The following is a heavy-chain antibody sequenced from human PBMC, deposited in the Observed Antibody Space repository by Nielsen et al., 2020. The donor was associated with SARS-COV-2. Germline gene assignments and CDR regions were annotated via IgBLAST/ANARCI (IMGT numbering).Heavy chain of an antibody. V-gene: IGHV3-21*01. CDR2: ISGDSNYI. CDR3: ARNGRDGYIPFEY. Sequence: GGSLRLSCTGSGFTFSDYSMNWVRQAPGKGLEWVASISGDSNYIFYSELVKGRFTMSRDNGKNSLFLQMNSLRAEDTAVYYCARNGRDGYIPFEYWGQGTLVTVSS. D-gene: IGHD5-24*01. J-gene: IGHJ4*02. CDR1: GFTFSDYS.